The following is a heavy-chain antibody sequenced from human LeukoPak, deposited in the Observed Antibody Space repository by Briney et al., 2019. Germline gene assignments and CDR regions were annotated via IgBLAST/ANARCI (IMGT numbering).Heavy chain of an antibody. CDR1: GFTFRSYW. Sequence: GGSLRLSCAASGFTFRSYWMHWVRQAPGKGMEWVSRINSDGSSTSYADSVKGRFTIPRDNAKNTLYLQMNSLRAEDTAVYYCARVEVAAAATKPDYWGQGTLVTVSS. J-gene: IGHJ4*02. CDR3: ARVEVAAAATKPDY. V-gene: IGHV3-74*01. D-gene: IGHD6-13*01. CDR2: INSDGSST.